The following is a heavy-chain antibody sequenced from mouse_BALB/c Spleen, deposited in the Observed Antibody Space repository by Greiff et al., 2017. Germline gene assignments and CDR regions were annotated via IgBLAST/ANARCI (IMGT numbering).Heavy chain of an antibody. V-gene: IGHV1S81*02. J-gene: IGHJ2*01. CDR1: GYTFTSYW. Sequence: QVQLQQPGAELVKPGASVKLSCKASGYTFTSYWMHWVKQRPGQGLEWIGEINPSNGRTNYNEKFKSKATLTVDTSSSTAYMQLSSLTSEDSAVYFCARHSYFDYWGQGTTLTVSS. CDR3: ARHSYFDY. CDR2: INPSNGRT.